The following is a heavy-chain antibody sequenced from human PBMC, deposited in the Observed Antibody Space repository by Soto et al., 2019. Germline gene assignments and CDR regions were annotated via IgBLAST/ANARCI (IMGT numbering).Heavy chain of an antibody. V-gene: IGHV3-11*06. CDR2: ISSSSSYT. CDR3: ARDRVEGAGWFDP. D-gene: IGHD1-26*01. CDR1: GFTFSDYY. J-gene: IGHJ5*02. Sequence: QVQLVESGGGLVKPGGSLRLSCAASGFTFSDYYMSWIRQAPGKGLEWVSYISSSSSYTNYADSVKGRFTISRDNAKNSLYLQMNSLRAEDTAVYYCARDRVEGAGWFDPWGQGTLVTVSS.